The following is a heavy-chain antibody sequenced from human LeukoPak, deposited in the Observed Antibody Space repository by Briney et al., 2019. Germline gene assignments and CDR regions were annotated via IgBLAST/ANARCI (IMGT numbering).Heavy chain of an antibody. Sequence: HPGRPLRLSCAASGFTFSSYGMHWVRQAPGKGLEWVAVISYDGSNKYYADSVKGRFTISRDNSKNTLYLQMNSLRAEDTAVYYCAKDGAYSSSWYISNWFDPWGQGTLVTVSS. V-gene: IGHV3-30*18. D-gene: IGHD6-13*01. CDR2: ISYDGSNK. CDR1: GFTFSSYG. CDR3: AKDGAYSSSWYISNWFDP. J-gene: IGHJ5*02.